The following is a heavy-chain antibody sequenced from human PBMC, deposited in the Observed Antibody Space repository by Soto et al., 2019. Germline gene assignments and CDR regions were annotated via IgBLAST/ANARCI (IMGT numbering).Heavy chain of an antibody. CDR1: GFTFSNYA. V-gene: IGHV3-23*01. J-gene: IGHJ3*02. D-gene: IGHD3-22*01. Sequence: GGSLRLSCAVSGFTFSNYAMSWVRQAPGKGLEWASTISGSGGSTYYADSVKGLFTISRDNSKNTLYLQMNSLRAEDTALYYCAKKDGTDGYYDAFDIWGQGTMVTVSS. CDR2: ISGSGGST. CDR3: AKKDGTDGYYDAFDI.